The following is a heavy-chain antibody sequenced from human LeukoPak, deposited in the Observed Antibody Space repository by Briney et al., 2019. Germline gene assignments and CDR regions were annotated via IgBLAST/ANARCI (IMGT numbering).Heavy chain of an antibody. Sequence: SQTLSLTCAVSGGSISSGGYSWSWIRQPPGKGLEWIGHIYHSGSTYYNPSLKSRVTISVDRSKNQFSLKLSSVTAADTAVYYCARSNPDYGDLYDYWGQGTLVTVSS. CDR2: IYHSGST. D-gene: IGHD4-17*01. CDR3: ARSNPDYGDLYDY. V-gene: IGHV4-30-2*01. CDR1: GGSISSGGYS. J-gene: IGHJ4*02.